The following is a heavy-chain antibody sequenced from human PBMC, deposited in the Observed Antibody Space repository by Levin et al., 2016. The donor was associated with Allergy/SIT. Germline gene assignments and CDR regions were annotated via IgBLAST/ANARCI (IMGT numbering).Heavy chain of an antibody. J-gene: IGHJ4*02. Sequence: GESLKISCAASGFTFSSYGMHWVRQALGKGLEWVAVTSYDGSNRYYADSVKGRFTISRDNSKNTLYLQMNSLRPEDTAVYYCVKGKEQYTMITEYWGQGTRVTVSS. D-gene: IGHD3-22*01. CDR2: TSYDGSNR. CDR3: VKGKEQYTMITEY. V-gene: IGHV3-30*18. CDR1: GFTFSSYG.